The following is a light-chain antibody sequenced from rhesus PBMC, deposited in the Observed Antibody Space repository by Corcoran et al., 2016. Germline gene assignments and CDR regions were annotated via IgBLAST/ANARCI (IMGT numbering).Light chain of an antibody. CDR3: QQCYGTPFT. CDR1: GNVHNY. J-gene: IGKJ3*01. V-gene: IGKV1-74*01. Sequence: DVQMTQSPSSLSASVGDRVTITCRASGNVHNYLNWYQQKPGKAPELLIYGASTLQSGVPSRFSGSGSGTDYTFTISSLQPEDVATYYCQQCYGTPFTFGPGTKLDIK. CDR2: GAS.